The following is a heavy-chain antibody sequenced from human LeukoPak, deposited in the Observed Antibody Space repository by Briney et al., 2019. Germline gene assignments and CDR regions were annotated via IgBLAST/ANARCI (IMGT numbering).Heavy chain of an antibody. D-gene: IGHD3-9*01. J-gene: IGHJ4*02. V-gene: IGHV1-2*02. CDR1: GYTFTAYY. CDR2: INPNSGGT. Sequence: ASVKVSCKASGYTFTAYYVHWVRQAPRQELEWMGWINPNSGGTNYAQKFQGRVTMTRDTSISTAYMELSSLRSDDTAVYYCARGDHYDVLTGFQTPSHLSDYWGQGTLVTVSS. CDR3: ARGDHYDVLTGFQTPSHLSDY.